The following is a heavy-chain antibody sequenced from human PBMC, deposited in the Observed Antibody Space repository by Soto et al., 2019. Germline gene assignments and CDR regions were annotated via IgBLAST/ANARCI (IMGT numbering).Heavy chain of an antibody. CDR1: GFTSSNAR. CDR3: STWTWVVMAPTGY. J-gene: IGHJ4*02. D-gene: IGHD3-22*01. V-gene: IGHV3-15*04. Sequence: EVQLVQSGGGLAQPGGSLRLSCAASGFTSSNARMAWVRQAPGKGLEWVGRIESKTDGGVTDLAAPVKGRLSISRVNTRNTIYMPMNRLKSEGSGVYYGSTWTWVVMAPTGYWGVGSQVTGSS. CDR2: IESKTDGGVT.